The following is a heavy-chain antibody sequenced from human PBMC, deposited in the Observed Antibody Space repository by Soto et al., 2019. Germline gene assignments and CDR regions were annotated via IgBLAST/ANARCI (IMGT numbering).Heavy chain of an antibody. CDR2: IFYSGST. CDR1: GCSIRGHY. J-gene: IGHJ4*02. V-gene: IGHV4-59*11. Sequence: SETLSLTCPVSGCSIRGHYWTWIRKSPGKGLEWIGYIFYSGSTNYNPSLKSRVTISVDTSKNQFSLKLSSVTAADTAVYYCARLGSSGWSPDYWGQGTLVTVSS. D-gene: IGHD6-19*01. CDR3: ARLGSSGWSPDY.